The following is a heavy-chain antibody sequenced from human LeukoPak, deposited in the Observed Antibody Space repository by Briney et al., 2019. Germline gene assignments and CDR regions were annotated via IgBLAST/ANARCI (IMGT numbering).Heavy chain of an antibody. CDR3: ARLPNINWLTSYFDY. CDR1: GGSISSSSYY. Sequence: SETLSLTCSVSGGSISSSSYYWGWIRQPPGKGLEWIGTIYYSGSSYYNPSLKSRVTISVDTSKNQFFLKLSSVTAADTAVYYCARLPNINWLTSYFDYWGQGTLVTVSS. J-gene: IGHJ4*02. D-gene: IGHD3-9*01. CDR2: IYYSGSS. V-gene: IGHV4-39*01.